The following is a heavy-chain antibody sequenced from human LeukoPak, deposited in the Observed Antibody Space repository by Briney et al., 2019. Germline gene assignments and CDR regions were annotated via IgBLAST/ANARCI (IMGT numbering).Heavy chain of an antibody. CDR1: GYTFTGYY. CDR2: INPNSGGT. V-gene: IGHV1-2*02. Sequence: ASVKVSCKASGYTFTGYYMHWVRQAPGQGLEWMGWINPNSGGTNYAQKFQGRVTITRNTSISTAYMELSSLRSEDTAVYYCARGNQGIAAAGPWAYYMDVWGKGTTVTVSS. D-gene: IGHD6-13*01. CDR3: ARGNQGIAAAGPWAYYMDV. J-gene: IGHJ6*03.